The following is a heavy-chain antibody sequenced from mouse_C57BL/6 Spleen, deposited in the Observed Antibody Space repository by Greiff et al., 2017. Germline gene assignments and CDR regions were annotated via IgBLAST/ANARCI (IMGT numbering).Heavy chain of an antibody. CDR1: GFTFSDYG. D-gene: IGHD1-1*01. V-gene: IGHV5-17*01. CDR3: ARSRSSFSY. CDR2: ISSGSSAI. J-gene: IGHJ3*01. Sequence: EVKLVESGGGLVKPGGSLKFSCAASGFTFSDYGMHWVRQAPEKGLEWVAYISSGSSAIYYADTVKGRVTISRDNAKNTLFLQMTSLRSEDTAMYYCARSRSSFSYWGQGTLVTFSA.